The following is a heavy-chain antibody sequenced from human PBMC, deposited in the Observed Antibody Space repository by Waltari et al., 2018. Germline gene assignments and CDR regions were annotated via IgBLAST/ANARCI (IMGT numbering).Heavy chain of an antibody. CDR3: ARVHSLGQYDTSGAESNFDH. J-gene: IGHJ4*02. V-gene: IGHV3-23*01. Sequence: EVQLLESGGGLVQPGGSLRLSCAASGFSFRSFGMSWVRQAQGKGLWWVSASGAVTSTYYADSVKCRFTISRDNSKNTLFLQMTSLRAEDTAIYYCARVHSLGQYDTSGAESNFDHWGQGALVTVSS. CDR2: SGAVTST. CDR1: GFSFRSFG. D-gene: IGHD3-22*01.